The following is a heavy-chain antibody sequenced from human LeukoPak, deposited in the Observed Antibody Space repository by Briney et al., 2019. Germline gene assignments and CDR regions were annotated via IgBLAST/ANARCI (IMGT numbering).Heavy chain of an antibody. CDR2: INTNTGNP. CDR3: ARVVRRYNWNLLGDAFDI. J-gene: IGHJ3*02. Sequence: ASVKVSCKASGYTFTGYYMHWVRQAPGQGLEWMGWINTNTGNPTYAQGLTGRFVFSLDTSVSTAYLQISSLKAEDTAVYYCARVVRRYNWNLLGDAFDIWGQGTMVTVSS. D-gene: IGHD1-20*01. V-gene: IGHV7-4-1*02. CDR1: GYTFTGYY.